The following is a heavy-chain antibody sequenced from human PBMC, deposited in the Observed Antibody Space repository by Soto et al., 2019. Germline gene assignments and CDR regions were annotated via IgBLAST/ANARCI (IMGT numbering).Heavy chain of an antibody. CDR1: GGSISSYY. J-gene: IGHJ5*02. V-gene: IGHV4-59*01. Sequence: QVQLQESGPGLVKPSETLSLTCTVSGGSISSYYWSWIRQPPGKGLEWIGYIYYSGSTNYNPSLKSRVTISVDTSKNQFSLKLSSVTAADTAVYYCARAPIVARETPFDPWGQGTLVTVSS. D-gene: IGHD2-15*01. CDR2: IYYSGST. CDR3: ARAPIVARETPFDP.